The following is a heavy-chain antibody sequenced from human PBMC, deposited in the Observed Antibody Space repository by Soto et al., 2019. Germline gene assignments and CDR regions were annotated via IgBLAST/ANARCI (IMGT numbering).Heavy chain of an antibody. CDR1: GFTFSSYW. CDR2: INSDGSST. V-gene: IGHV3-74*01. Sequence: GGSLRLSCAASGFTFSSYWMHWVRQAPGKGLVWVSRINSDGSSTSYADSVKGRFTISRDNAKNTLYLQMNSLRAEDTAVYYCARAGTYGDYFDYWGQGTLVTVSS. CDR3: ARAGTYGDYFDY. J-gene: IGHJ4*02. D-gene: IGHD6-13*01.